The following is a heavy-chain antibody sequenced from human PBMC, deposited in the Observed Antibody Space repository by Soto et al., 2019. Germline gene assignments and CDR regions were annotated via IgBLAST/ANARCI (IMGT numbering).Heavy chain of an antibody. CDR3: AGEYGSGRQRFDY. CDR2: IWYDGSNK. V-gene: IGHV3-33*01. J-gene: IGHJ4*02. Sequence: GGSLRLSCAASGFTFSSYGMHWVRQAPGKGLEWVAVIWYDGSNKYYADSVKGRFTISRDNSKNTLYLQMNSLRAEDTAVYYCAGEYGSGRQRFDYWGQGTLVTVSS. D-gene: IGHD3-10*01. CDR1: GFTFSSYG.